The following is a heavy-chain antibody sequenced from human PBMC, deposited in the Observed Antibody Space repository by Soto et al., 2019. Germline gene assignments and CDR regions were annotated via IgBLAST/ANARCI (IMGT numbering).Heavy chain of an antibody. Sequence: QVQLVESGGGVVQPGTSLGLCCAVSGFTFSPYTMHWVRQAPGKGLEWVAVISYDGTGKYYADSVKGRFTISRDNSKNTLYLQMNSLRPEDTSVYYCARGGGFCGGDCYKGGVDYWGQGTLVTVSS. CDR2: ISYDGTGK. V-gene: IGHV3-30*04. CDR1: GFTFSPYT. J-gene: IGHJ4*02. CDR3: ARGGGFCGGDCYKGGVDY. D-gene: IGHD2-21*02.